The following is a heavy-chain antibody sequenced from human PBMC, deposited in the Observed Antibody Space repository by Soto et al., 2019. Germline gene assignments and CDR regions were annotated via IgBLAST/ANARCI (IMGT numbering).Heavy chain of an antibody. V-gene: IGHV3-23*01. CDR1: GFTFSAYA. CDR3: VRDASSMVRGTNNWFDP. J-gene: IGHJ5*02. D-gene: IGHD3-10*01. CDR2: ISGNAIAT. Sequence: EVQLLESGGGLVQPGGSLRLSCAASGFTFSAYAMSWVRQAPGKGLEWVSAISGNAIATYYADSVKGRFTISRDNSKNTLYLQMNRLRVDDTAIYYCVRDASSMVRGTNNWFDPWGQGTLVTVSS.